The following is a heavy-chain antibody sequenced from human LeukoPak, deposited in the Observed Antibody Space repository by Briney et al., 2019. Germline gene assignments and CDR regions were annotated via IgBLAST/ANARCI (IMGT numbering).Heavy chain of an antibody. D-gene: IGHD4-17*01. V-gene: IGHV4-59*08. Sequence: SETLSLTCTVSGDSISSYYWSWIRQPPGKGLGWIGYIYYSGSTNYNPSLKSRVTISVDTSKKHFSLKLSSVTATDTAVYYCARHQTAVNWFDPWGQGTLVTVSS. CDR3: ARHQTAVNWFDP. J-gene: IGHJ5*02. CDR1: GDSISSYY. CDR2: IYYSGST.